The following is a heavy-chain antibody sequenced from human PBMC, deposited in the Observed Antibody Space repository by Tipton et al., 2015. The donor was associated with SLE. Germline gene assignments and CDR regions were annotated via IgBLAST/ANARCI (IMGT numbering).Heavy chain of an antibody. J-gene: IGHJ4*02. CDR1: GGSINVYY. D-gene: IGHD3-3*01. CDR2: MSQTGIT. V-gene: IGHV4-59*12. CDR3: VREHHPRITVFGADC. Sequence: TLSLTCSVSGGSINVYYWSWVRQPPGKGLEWIGSMSQTGITYYNPTLMSRVTISGDTSKNQFFLNLDSVTAADTAVYYCVREHHPRITVFGADCWGQGTLVTVPS.